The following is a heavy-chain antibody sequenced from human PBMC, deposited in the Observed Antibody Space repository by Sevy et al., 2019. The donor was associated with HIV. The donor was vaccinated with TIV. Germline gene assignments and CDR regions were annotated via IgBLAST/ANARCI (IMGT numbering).Heavy chain of an antibody. V-gene: IGHV3-33*01. Sequence: GGSLRLSCAASGFTFSTYGMHWVRPAPGKGLEWVAVIWFDGSNTYYTDSVKGRLTIAREIAKNTLHLQMNSLRAEDTAVYYCARDLEFYDYGDYGPAFMPDYWGQGTLVTVSS. CDR3: ARDLEFYDYGDYGPAFMPDY. J-gene: IGHJ4*02. D-gene: IGHD4-17*01. CDR2: IWFDGSNT. CDR1: GFTFSTYG.